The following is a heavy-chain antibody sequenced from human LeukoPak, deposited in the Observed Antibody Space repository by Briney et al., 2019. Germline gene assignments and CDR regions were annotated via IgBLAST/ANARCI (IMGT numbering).Heavy chain of an antibody. J-gene: IGHJ4*02. V-gene: IGHV3-30*03. CDR2: VSADGRTQ. CDR1: GFTIRTYS. CDR3: AREFGHNRWYFDY. Sequence: GESLRLSCAASGFTIRTYSIHWVRQAPGKGLEWVTVVSADGRTQLYSDSVKGRFTVSRDNSLNTLHLQMNSLKTEDTAVYYCAREFGHNRWYFDYWGQGALVTVSS. D-gene: IGHD5-24*01.